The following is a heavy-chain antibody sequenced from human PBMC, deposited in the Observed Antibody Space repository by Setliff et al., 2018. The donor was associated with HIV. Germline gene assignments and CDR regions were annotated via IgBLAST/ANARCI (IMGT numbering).Heavy chain of an antibody. CDR2: INDSDGT. V-gene: IGHV3-23*01. CDR3: AKDPSSWELRATYFDY. CDR1: GFTFSSYV. D-gene: IGHD1-7*01. Sequence: PGGSLRLSCAASGFTFSSYVMNWVRQAPGKGLEWVSDINDSDGTYYADSVKGRFTISRDNSKNTLYLQMKSLRAEDTAAYYCAKDPSSWELRATYFDYWGQGTLVTVSS. J-gene: IGHJ4*02.